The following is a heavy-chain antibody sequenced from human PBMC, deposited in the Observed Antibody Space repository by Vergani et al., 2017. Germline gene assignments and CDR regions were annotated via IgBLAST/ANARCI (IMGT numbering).Heavy chain of an antibody. J-gene: IGHJ4*02. CDR2: ITYNGGRT. D-gene: IGHD5-12*01. V-gene: IGHV3-23*04. CDR1: GFTSNIYA. CDR3: AKDYNIMGALHY. Sequence: VQLVESGGGVVQRGGSLRLSCATSGFTSNIYAMSWVRQAPGKGLEWVSTITYNGGRTYYADSVTGRFTISRDNSKNTLFLQLKTLRAEDTGVYYCAKDYNIMGALHYWGQGTLVAVSS.